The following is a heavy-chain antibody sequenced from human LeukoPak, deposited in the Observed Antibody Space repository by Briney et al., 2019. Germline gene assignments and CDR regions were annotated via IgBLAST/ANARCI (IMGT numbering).Heavy chain of an antibody. J-gene: IGHJ3*02. CDR1: GFTFSNYG. D-gene: IGHD6-25*01. V-gene: IGHV3-23*01. CDR3: ARRSAAKDAFDI. Sequence: GGTLRLSCAASGFTFSNYGISWVRQAPGKGLEWVSAISASGGTTYYADSVKGHFTISRDNAKNTLYLQMNSLRAEDTAVYYCARRSAAKDAFDIWGQGTMVTVSS. CDR2: ISASGGTT.